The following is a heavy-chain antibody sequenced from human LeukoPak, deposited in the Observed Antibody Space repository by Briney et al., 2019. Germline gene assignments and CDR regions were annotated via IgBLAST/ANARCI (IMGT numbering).Heavy chain of an antibody. CDR2: TYWDGNN. CDR3: AHRRYSGSDWFDY. V-gene: IGHV2-5*02. CDR1: GFSLSTNGVG. D-gene: IGHD5-12*01. J-gene: IGHJ4*02. Sequence: SGPTLVNPTQTLTLTCTFSGFSLSTNGVGVGWIRQPPGKALEWLALTYWDGNNRYSPTLKNRLTITQDTSKNQVGLIMTNMDPVDTATYYCAHRRYSGSDWFDYWGQGTLVTVSS.